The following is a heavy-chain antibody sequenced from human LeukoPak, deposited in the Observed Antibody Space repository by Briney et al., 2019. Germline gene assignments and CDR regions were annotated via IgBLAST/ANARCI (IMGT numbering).Heavy chain of an antibody. D-gene: IGHD3-10*01. V-gene: IGHV3-23*01. CDR2: ISNSDGST. CDR1: GFTFSSYA. CDR3: ARELNYYGGY. Sequence: PGGSLRLSCAASGFTFSSYAMSWVRQAPGKGLEWVSTISNSDGSTYYADSVKGRFTISRDNSKNTLYLQMNSLRAEDTAVYYCARELNYYGGYWGQGTLVTVSS. J-gene: IGHJ4*02.